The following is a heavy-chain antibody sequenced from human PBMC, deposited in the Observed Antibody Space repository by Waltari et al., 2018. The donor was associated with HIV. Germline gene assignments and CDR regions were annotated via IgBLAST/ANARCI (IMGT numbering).Heavy chain of an antibody. CDR3: AREGDCFSNKCSGGLMSY. J-gene: IGHJ4*02. D-gene: IGHD2-2*01. V-gene: IGHV3-30*03. Sequence: QVEVVESGGGVVQHGGSLKLSCAASGSRFGNSARHCVRQAPGKGLEWVALISFDGENKKYPESVKGRFTVSRDNSKNTVYLQMSSLRPGDTAVYYCAREGDCFSNKCSGGLMSYWGQGTLVTVSS. CDR1: GSRFGNSA. CDR2: ISFDGENK.